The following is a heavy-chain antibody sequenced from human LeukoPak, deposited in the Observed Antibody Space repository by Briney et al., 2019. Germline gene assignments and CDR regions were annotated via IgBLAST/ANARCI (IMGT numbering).Heavy chain of an antibody. D-gene: IGHD6-19*01. J-gene: IGHJ5*02. V-gene: IGHV1-2*02. Sequence: ASVKVSCKASGYTFTGYYMHWVRQAPGQGLEWMGWINPNSRGTNYAQKFEGRVTMTRDTSISTAYMELSRLRSDDTAVYYCARASQRSGWYVSRFDPWGQGTLVTVSS. CDR3: ARASQRSGWYVSRFDP. CDR2: INPNSRGT. CDR1: GYTFTGYY.